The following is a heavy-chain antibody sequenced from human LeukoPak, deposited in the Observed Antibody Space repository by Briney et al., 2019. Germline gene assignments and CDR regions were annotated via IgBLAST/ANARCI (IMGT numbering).Heavy chain of an antibody. CDR3: ARLVVVNAKYWYFDL. V-gene: IGHV5-51*01. CDR2: IHPGDSDT. J-gene: IGHJ2*01. D-gene: IGHD2-21*01. CDR1: GYTLTSYW. Sequence: GESLKISCKGSGYTLTSYWIGWVRQMPGKGLDWMGIIHPGDSDTRYSPSLQGQVTTSVDKSVSTAYLQWSSLEASDSGMYYCARLVVVNAKYWYFDLWGRGTQVTVS.